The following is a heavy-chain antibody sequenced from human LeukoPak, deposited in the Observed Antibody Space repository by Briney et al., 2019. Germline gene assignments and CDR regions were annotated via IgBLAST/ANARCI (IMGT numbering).Heavy chain of an antibody. CDR2: IYYSGST. Sequence: PSQTLSLTCTVSGGSISSGGYYWSWIRQHPGKGLEWIGYIYYSGSTYYNPSLKSRVTISVDTSKYQSSLKLSSVTAADTAVYYCARYDIVATILDYWGQGTLVTVSS. D-gene: IGHD5-12*01. CDR3: ARYDIVATILDY. J-gene: IGHJ4*02. V-gene: IGHV4-31*03. CDR1: GGSISSGGYY.